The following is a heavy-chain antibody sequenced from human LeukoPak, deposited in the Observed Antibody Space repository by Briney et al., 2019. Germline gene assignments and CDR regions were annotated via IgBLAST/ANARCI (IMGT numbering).Heavy chain of an antibody. CDR3: AAYSGYDYEEYYFDY. CDR1: GGSISSSSYY. V-gene: IGHV4-39*01. Sequence: PSETLSLTCTVSGGSISSSSYYWGWIRQPPWRGVEWIGSIYYSGSTYYNPSLKSRVTISVDTSKNQFSLKLSSRSNAYAPVYYYAAYSGYDYEEYYFDYWGQGTLVTVSS. J-gene: IGHJ4*02. CDR2: IYYSGST. D-gene: IGHD5-12*01.